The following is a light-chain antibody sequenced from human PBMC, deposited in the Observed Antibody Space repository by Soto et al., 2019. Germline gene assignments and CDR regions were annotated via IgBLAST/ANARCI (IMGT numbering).Light chain of an antibody. CDR2: DDY. V-gene: IGLV1-51*01. J-gene: IGLJ2*01. Sequence: QSVLTQPPSVSAAPGQKVTISCFGTSDDIGNHYVSWYQHLQATAPSLLIYDDYSRRSGVPDRFSASKSGTSATLDITGLLTGDEGDYYCATCDSGLNTGLFGGGTKLTVL. CDR1: SDDIGNHY. CDR3: ATCDSGLNTGL.